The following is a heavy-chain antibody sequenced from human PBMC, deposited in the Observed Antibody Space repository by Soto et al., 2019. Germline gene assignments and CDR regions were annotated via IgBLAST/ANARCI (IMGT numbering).Heavy chain of an antibody. J-gene: IGHJ4*02. CDR2: ISYNGNKI. Sequence: GGSLRLSCQASGFNFDNYGMHWVRQAPGKGLEWVTFISYNGNKINYADSVKGRFTVSRDNSKNTLYLQMNSLRPEDTAVYYCAKHSSTFVFWGQGTLVTVSS. V-gene: IGHV3-30*18. CDR1: GFNFDNYG. CDR3: AKHSSTFVF. D-gene: IGHD2-2*01.